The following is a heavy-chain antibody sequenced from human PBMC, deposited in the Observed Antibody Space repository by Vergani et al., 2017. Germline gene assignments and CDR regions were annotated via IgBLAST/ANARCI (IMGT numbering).Heavy chain of an antibody. D-gene: IGHD3-22*01. CDR2: TYFMSKWYN. V-gene: IGHV6-1*01. CDR1: GDRVSNKSAG. Sequence: QVKLHQSGPGLVTPSQTLSLPCAISGDRVSNKSAGWNWIRQSPSRGLEGPGRTYFMSKWYNDYAASVKRRLTINSDTSKNLFSLQLQSVTPEDTAVYYCAIEDISLTVEGANYMDIWGKGTTVTVSS. J-gene: IGHJ6*03. CDR3: AIEDISLTVEGANYMDI.